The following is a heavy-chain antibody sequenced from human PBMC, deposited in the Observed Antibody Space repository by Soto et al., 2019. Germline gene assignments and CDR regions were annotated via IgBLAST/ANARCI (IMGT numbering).Heavy chain of an antibody. J-gene: IGHJ4*02. Sequence: VQLVESGGGVVQPGRSLRLSCAASGFTFSTYGMHWVRQAPGKGLEWLAVIYYDGDKKYYADSVKGRFTISRDNSKNTLYLQLNSRRAEETAVYYWARDREYSNSGFDSWGQGTLVTVSS. CDR3: ARDREYSNSGFDS. V-gene: IGHV3-30*19. CDR2: IYYDGDKK. D-gene: IGHD6-13*01. CDR1: GFTFSTYG.